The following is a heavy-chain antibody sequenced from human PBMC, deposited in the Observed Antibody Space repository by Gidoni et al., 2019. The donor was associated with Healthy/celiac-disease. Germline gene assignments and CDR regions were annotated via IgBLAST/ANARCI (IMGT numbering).Heavy chain of an antibody. D-gene: IGHD3-10*01. CDR1: GGSISSSNW. V-gene: IGHV4-4*02. J-gene: IGHJ4*02. CDR2: IYHSGST. CDR3: ARESSGEKDYGSGSYYFDY. Sequence: QVQLQESGPGLVKPSGTLSLTCAVSGGSISSSNWWSWVRQPPGKGLEWIGEIYHSGSTNYNPSLKSRVTISVDKSKNQFSLKLSSVTAADTAVYYCARESSGEKDYGSGSYYFDYWGQGTLVTVSS.